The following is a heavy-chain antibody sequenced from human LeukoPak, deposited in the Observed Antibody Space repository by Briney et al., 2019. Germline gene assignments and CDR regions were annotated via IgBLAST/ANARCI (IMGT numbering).Heavy chain of an antibody. CDR2: ISSSSSTI. J-gene: IGHJ4*02. CDR1: GFTFSSYS. CDR3: ARSSPYCTITSCYEWYYFDS. Sequence: GGSLRLSCAASGFTFSSYSMNWVRQAPGKGLEWVSYISSSSSTIYYADSVKGRFTISRDNAKNSLYLQMNSLRAEDTALYYCARSSPYCTITSCYEWYYFDSWGQGTLVTVSS. V-gene: IGHV3-48*01. D-gene: IGHD2-2*01.